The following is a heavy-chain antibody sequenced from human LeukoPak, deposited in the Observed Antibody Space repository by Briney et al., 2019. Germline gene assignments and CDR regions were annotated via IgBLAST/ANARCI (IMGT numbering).Heavy chain of an antibody. CDR1: DGAISDYY. Sequence: SETLSLTCTVSDGAISDYYWTWIRQPPGKGLEWMGYVYYSGSTNYNPSLKSRVTIPLDTSKSQFSLKLSSVTAADTAVYYCARDTYGIIDYWGQGTLVTVSS. V-gene: IGHV4-59*12. J-gene: IGHJ4*02. CDR3: ARDTYGIIDY. CDR2: VYYSGST. D-gene: IGHD1-20*01.